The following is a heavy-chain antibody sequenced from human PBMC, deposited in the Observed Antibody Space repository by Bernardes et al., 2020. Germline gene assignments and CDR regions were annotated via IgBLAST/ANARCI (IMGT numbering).Heavy chain of an antibody. Sequence: GGSLRLSCAASGFTFSSYGMHWVRQAPGKGLEWVAVIWYDGSNKYYADSVKGRFTISRDNSKNTLYLQMNSLRAEDTAVYSCARGGAEYSYYGMDVWGQGTTVTVSS. D-gene: IGHD3-10*01. CDR1: GFTFSSYG. V-gene: IGHV3-33*01. CDR2: IWYDGSNK. CDR3: ARGGAEYSYYGMDV. J-gene: IGHJ6*02.